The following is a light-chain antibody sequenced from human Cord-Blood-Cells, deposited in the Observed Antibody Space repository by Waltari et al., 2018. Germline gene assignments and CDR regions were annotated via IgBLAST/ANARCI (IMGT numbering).Light chain of an antibody. CDR2: GAS. CDR3: QQYNNWPFT. CDR1: QSVSSN. V-gene: IGKV3-15*01. Sequence: EIVITQSPDTLSVSPGERATLSCRASQSVSSNLAWYQQKPGQAPRLLIYGASTRATGIPARFSGSGSGTEFTLTISSLQSEDFAVYYCQQYNNWPFTFGPGTKVDIK. J-gene: IGKJ3*01.